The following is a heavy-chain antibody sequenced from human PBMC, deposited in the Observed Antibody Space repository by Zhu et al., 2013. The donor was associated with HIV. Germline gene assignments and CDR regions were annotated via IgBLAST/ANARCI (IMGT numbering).Heavy chain of an antibody. D-gene: IGHD3-3*01. V-gene: IGHV1-46*01. CDR1: GYTFTSYY. J-gene: IGHJ6*02. Sequence: QVQLVQSGAEVKKPGASVKVSCKASGYTFTSYYMHWVRQAPGQGLEWMGIINPSGGSTSYAQKFQGRVTMTRDTSTSTVYMELSSLRSEDTAVYYCARDNRFNPGLRFLEWLLWDYYYGMDVWGQGTTVTVSS. CDR2: INPSGGST. CDR3: ARDNRFNPGLRFLEWLLWDYYYGMDV.